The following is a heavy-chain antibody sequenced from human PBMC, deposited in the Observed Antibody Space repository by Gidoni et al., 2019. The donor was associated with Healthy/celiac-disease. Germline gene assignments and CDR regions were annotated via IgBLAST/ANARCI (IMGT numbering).Heavy chain of an antibody. CDR3: ARFNTNDNWNYDGFDP. D-gene: IGHD1-7*01. Sequence: QVQLRESGPGLVKPSQTLSLTCTVSGGSISSGGCSWSWIRQLPGKGLEWIGYIYYGGNTYYNASLKSRVTILVDTENLFSLKLSSVTAADTAVYYCARFNTNDNWNYDGFDPWGQGTLVTVSS. J-gene: IGHJ5*02. CDR2: IYYGGNT. V-gene: IGHV4-31*03. CDR1: GGSISSGGCS.